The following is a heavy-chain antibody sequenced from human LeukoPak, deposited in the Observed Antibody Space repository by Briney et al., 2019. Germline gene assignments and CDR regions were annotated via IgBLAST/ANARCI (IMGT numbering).Heavy chain of an antibody. Sequence: GGSLRLPCAASGFTFDDYGMHWVRQAPGKGLEWVSLITWDGGRTYYADSVKGRFTISRDNSKNSLYLHMNSLRPEDTALYYCVKGGSYYGYFDYWGQGNLVTVSS. D-gene: IGHD1-26*01. V-gene: IGHV3-43D*04. CDR1: GFTFDDYG. CDR2: ITWDGGRT. J-gene: IGHJ4*02. CDR3: VKGGSYYGYFDY.